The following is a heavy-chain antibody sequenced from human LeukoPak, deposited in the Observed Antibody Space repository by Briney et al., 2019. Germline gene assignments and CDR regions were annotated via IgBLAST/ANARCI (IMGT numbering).Heavy chain of an antibody. V-gene: IGHV3-21*04. J-gene: IGHJ4*02. Sequence: KPGGSLRLSCAASGFTFSSYSMNWVRQAPGKGLEWVSSISSSSSYIYYADSVKGRFTISRDNSKNTLYLQMNSLRAEDTAVYYCANGYRYCSSTSCDFDYWGQGTLVTVSS. CDR3: ANGYRYCSSTSCDFDY. CDR1: GFTFSSYS. D-gene: IGHD2-2*01. CDR2: ISSSSSYI.